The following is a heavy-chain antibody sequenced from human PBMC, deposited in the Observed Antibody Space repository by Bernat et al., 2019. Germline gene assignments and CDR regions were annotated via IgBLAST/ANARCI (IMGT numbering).Heavy chain of an antibody. CDR2: ISGSGGST. Sequence: EVQLLESGGGLVQPGGSLRLSCAASGFTFSSYAMSWVRQAPGKGLEWVSAISGSGGSTYYADSVKGRFTISRENSKNTLYLEMNSRRVEDTAVYYCARLYDAFDIWGQGTKVTVSS. V-gene: IGHV3-23*01. D-gene: IGHD6-19*01. J-gene: IGHJ3*02. CDR3: ARLYDAFDI. CDR1: GFTFSSYA.